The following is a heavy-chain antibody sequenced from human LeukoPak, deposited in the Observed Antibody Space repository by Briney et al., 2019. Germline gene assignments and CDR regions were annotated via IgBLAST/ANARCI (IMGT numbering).Heavy chain of an antibody. CDR3: ARSCYFDL. Sequence: PGGSLRLSCAASGFTFSSYVMTWVRQAPGKGLEWVTTTTGSGATTDYADSVKGRFTISRDNSKNTLSLQVNSLRAEDTAVYYCARSCYFDLWGRGTLVTVSS. CDR1: GFTFSSYV. CDR2: TTGSGATT. J-gene: IGHJ2*01. V-gene: IGHV3-23*01.